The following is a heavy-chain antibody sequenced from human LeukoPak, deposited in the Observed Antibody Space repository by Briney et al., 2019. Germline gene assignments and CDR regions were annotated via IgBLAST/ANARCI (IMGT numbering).Heavy chain of an antibody. D-gene: IGHD6-19*01. Sequence: GGSLRLSCAASGFTFSSYAMRWVRQAPGKGLEWVAVIWYDGSNKYYADSVKGRFTISRDNSKNTLYLQMNSLRAEDTAVYYCARDGAEQWLVHHNWFDPWGQGTLVTVSS. CDR1: GFTFSSYA. CDR2: IWYDGSNK. CDR3: ARDGAEQWLVHHNWFDP. J-gene: IGHJ5*02. V-gene: IGHV3-33*08.